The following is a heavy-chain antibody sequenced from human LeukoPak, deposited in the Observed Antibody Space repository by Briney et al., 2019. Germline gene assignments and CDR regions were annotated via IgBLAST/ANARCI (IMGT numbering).Heavy chain of an antibody. CDR3: ARGRDDSSGYYYVNWAFDI. CDR1: GFTFSDYY. V-gene: IGHV4-34*01. Sequence: GSLRLSCAASGFTFSDYYMSWIRQPPGKGLEWIGEINHSGSTNYNPSLKSRVTISVDTSKNQFSLKLSSVTAADTAVYYCARGRDDSSGYYYVNWAFDIWGQGTMVTVSS. CDR2: INHSGST. D-gene: IGHD3-22*01. J-gene: IGHJ3*02.